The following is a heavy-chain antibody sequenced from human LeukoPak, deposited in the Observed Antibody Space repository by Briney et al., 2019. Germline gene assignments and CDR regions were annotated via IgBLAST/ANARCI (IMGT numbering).Heavy chain of an antibody. CDR3: AKRDHDAFNI. Sequence: GGCLRLSCAASGFTFSSYAMSWVRQAPGKGLEWVSGISGSGGSTYYADSVKGRFTISRDNSKNTLYLQMNSLRAEDTAVYYCAKRDHDAFNIWGQGTMVTVSS. CDR1: GFTFSSYA. J-gene: IGHJ3*02. V-gene: IGHV3-23*01. CDR2: ISGSGGST.